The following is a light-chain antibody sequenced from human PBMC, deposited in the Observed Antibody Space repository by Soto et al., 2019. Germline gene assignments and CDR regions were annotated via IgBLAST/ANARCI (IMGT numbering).Light chain of an antibody. Sequence: QPVLTQPPSASGTPGQTVTISCSGTRSNIGTNYVYWYQQLPGTAPKLLIYRNDRRPSGVPDRFSGSKSGTSASLAISGLRSEDEADYYCSGWDDSLSGVVFGGGTQLTVL. J-gene: IGLJ7*01. CDR2: RND. CDR1: RSNIGTNY. V-gene: IGLV1-47*01. CDR3: SGWDDSLSGVV.